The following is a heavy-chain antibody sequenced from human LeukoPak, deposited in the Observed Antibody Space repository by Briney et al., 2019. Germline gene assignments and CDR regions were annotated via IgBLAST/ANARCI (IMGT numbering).Heavy chain of an antibody. V-gene: IGHV1-8*01. J-gene: IGHJ5*02. D-gene: IGHD2-21*01. CDR1: GYTFTSYD. CDR2: MNPNSGNT. CDR3: ARSGPIRGANWFDP. Sequence: ASVKVSCKASGYTFTSYDINWVRQATGQGLEWMGWMNPNSGNTGYAQKFQGRVTMTRNTSISTAYMELSSLRSEDTAVYYCARSGPIRGANWFDPWGQGTLVTVSS.